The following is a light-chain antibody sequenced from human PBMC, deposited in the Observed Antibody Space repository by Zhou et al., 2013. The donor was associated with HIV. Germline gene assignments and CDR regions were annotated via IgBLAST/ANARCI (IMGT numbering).Light chain of an antibody. J-gene: IGKJ4*01. Sequence: EIVLTQSPGTLSLSPGERATLSCRASQSFSSTYLAWYQQKPGQAPRLLIYGASTRATGIPARFSGSGSGTEFTLTISSLXPEDVATYYCQSNNSGGLTFGGGTERWRSN. CDR2: GAS. CDR1: QSFSSTY. V-gene: IGKV3-20*01. CDR3: QSNNSGGLT.